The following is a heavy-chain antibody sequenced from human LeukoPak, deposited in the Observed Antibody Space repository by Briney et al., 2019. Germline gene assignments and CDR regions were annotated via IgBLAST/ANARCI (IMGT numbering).Heavy chain of an antibody. J-gene: IGHJ4*02. V-gene: IGHV3-21*01. CDR1: GFTFSSYS. D-gene: IGHD5-12*01. CDR2: ITRSSDNI. CDR3: ARGSVGGYNGYLGLN. Sequence: GGSLRLSCAASGFTFSSYSFNWVRQAPGKGLEWVSFITRSSDNIDYADSVKSRFTISRDNAKNSLYLQMDNLRAEDTAVYYCARGSVGGYNGYLGLNWGQGTLVTVSS.